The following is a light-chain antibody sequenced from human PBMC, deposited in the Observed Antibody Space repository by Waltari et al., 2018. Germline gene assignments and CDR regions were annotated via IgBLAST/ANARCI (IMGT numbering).Light chain of an antibody. Sequence: IVLTQSPATLSLSPGETATLSCRASQSVGTYLAWYQQKPGQAPRLLIYDASNRATGIPARFRGSGSGTDFTLTISSLEAEDFVVYYCQQRSNWTPHTFGQGARLEIK. V-gene: IGKV3-11*01. CDR3: QQRSNWTPHT. J-gene: IGKJ2*01. CDR1: QSVGTY. CDR2: DAS.